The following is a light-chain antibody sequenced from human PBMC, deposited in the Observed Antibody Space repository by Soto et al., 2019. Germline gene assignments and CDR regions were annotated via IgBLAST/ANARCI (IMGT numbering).Light chain of an antibody. Sequence: QSALTQPASVSGSPGQSITISCRGISSDVGGDNHVSWYQQYPGKAPKLMIYEVSDRPSGVSNRFSGSKSGNTASLTISGLQAEDEADYYCSSYTSSFRRVFGTGTKATVL. J-gene: IGLJ1*01. CDR1: SSDVGGDNH. CDR2: EVS. CDR3: SSYTSSFRRV. V-gene: IGLV2-14*01.